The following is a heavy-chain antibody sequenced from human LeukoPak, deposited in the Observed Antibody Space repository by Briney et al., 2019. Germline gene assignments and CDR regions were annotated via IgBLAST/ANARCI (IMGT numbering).Heavy chain of an antibody. Sequence: SQTLSLTCAVSGGSISSGGYPWSWIRQPPGKGLEWIGYIYHSGSTYYNPSLKSRVTISVDRSKNQFSLKLSSVTAADTAVYYCARGGQQLDPWGQGTLVTVSS. CDR3: ARGGQQLDP. CDR2: IYHSGST. J-gene: IGHJ5*02. CDR1: GGSISSGGYP. V-gene: IGHV4-30-2*01. D-gene: IGHD6-13*01.